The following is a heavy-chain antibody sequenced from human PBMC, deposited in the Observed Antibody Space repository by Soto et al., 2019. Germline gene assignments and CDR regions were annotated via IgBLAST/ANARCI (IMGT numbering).Heavy chain of an antibody. CDR1: GGSISSGGYY. J-gene: IGHJ4*02. CDR2: IYYSGST. V-gene: IGHV4-31*03. D-gene: IGHD3-10*01. CDR3: AGTGSGSGSHYFDY. Sequence: QVQLQESGPGLVKPSQTLSLTCTVSGGSISSGGYYWSWIRQHPGKGLEWIGYIYYSGSTYYNPSLKSRVTXXVXTXXNPFSLKLSSVTAADTAVYYCAGTGSGSGSHYFDYWGQGTLVTVSS.